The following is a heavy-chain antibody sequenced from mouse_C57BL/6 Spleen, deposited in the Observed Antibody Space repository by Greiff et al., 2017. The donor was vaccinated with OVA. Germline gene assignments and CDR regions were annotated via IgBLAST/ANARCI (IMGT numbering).Heavy chain of an antibody. Sequence: EVKLMESGGGLVKPGGSLKLSCAASGFTFSDYGMHWVRQAPEKGLEWVAYISSGSSTIYYADTVKGRFTISRDNAKNTLFLQMTSLRSEDTAMYYCARESGTFSWFAYWGQGTLVTVSA. CDR1: GFTFSDYG. V-gene: IGHV5-17*01. D-gene: IGHD4-1*01. CDR2: ISSGSSTI. CDR3: ARESGTFSWFAY. J-gene: IGHJ3*01.